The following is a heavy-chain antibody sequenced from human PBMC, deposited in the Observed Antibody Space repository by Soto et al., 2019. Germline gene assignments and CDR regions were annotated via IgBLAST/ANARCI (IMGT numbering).Heavy chain of an antibody. V-gene: IGHV3-9*01. J-gene: IGHJ4*02. CDR2: INWNSGSI. D-gene: IGHD3-9*01. CDR3: AKDRRYDSLSGQFDY. Sequence: EVQLVESGGGLVQPGRSLRLFCAASGFSLDDYAMHWVRQAPGKGLEWVSGINWNSGSIGYADSVKGRFTISRDNAKNSLYLQMNSLRAEDTALYYCAKDRRYDSLSGQFDYWGQGTLVTVSS. CDR1: GFSLDDYA.